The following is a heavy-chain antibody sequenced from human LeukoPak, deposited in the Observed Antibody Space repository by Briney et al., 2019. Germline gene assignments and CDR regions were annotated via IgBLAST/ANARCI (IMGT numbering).Heavy chain of an antibody. CDR1: GFTFRRYD. V-gene: IGHV3-30*04. CDR3: AKDFSYSGSFYFDY. D-gene: IGHD1-26*01. Sequence: GGTLRLSRAASGFTFRRYDMHWVRQAPGKGLEWVAVISYDGSNKYYADSVKGRFTISRDNSKNTLYLQMNSLRAEDTAVYYCAKDFSYSGSFYFDYWGQGTLVTVSS. CDR2: ISYDGSNK. J-gene: IGHJ4*02.